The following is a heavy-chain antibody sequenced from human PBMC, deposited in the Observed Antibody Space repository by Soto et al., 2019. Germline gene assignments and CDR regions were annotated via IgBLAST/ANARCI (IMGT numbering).Heavy chain of an antibody. J-gene: IGHJ4*02. CDR1: GFTFDDYA. V-gene: IGHV3-9*01. CDR2: ISWNSGSI. CDR3: AKGHSGYYRYFDY. D-gene: IGHD3-22*01. Sequence: EVQLVESGGGLVQPGRSLRLSCAASGFTFDDYAMHWVRQAPGKGLEWVSGISWNSGSIGYADSVKGRFTISRDNAKNSLYLQMNSLRAEDTALYYCAKGHSGYYRYFDYWGQGTLVTVSS.